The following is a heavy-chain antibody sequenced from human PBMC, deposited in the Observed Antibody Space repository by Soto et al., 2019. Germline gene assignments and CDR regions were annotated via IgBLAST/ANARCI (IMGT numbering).Heavy chain of an antibody. CDR2: IYYSGST. Sequence: QVQLQESGPGLVKPSQTLSVTCTVSGGSISSGDYYWSWIRQPPGKGLEWIGYIYYSGSTYYNPSLKSRVSISVDTSKNQFSLKLSSVTAADTAVYYCARLDLDAVRGWDFDYWGQGTLVTVSS. CDR3: ARLDLDAVRGWDFDY. D-gene: IGHD3-3*01. CDR1: GGSISSGDYY. J-gene: IGHJ4*02. V-gene: IGHV4-30-4*01.